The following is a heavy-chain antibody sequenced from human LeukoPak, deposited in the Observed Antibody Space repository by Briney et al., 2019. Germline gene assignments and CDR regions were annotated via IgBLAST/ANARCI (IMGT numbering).Heavy chain of an antibody. CDR1: DDSISTNSYY. CDR2: LHYSGTP. J-gene: IGHJ4*02. V-gene: IGHV4-39*01. CDR3: SRGDDSYKQGNF. Sequence: SETLSITCTVSDDSISTNSYYWTWIRQPPGKGLEWVASLHYSGTPYYSPSLSSRISIFVDTSKRQFSLQVRSVTASDTAMYYCSRGDDSYKQGNFWGQGTLVTVSS. D-gene: IGHD5-24*01.